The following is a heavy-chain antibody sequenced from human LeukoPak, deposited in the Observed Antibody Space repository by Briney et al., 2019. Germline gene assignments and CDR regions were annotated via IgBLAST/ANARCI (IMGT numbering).Heavy chain of an antibody. V-gene: IGHV3-33*01. CDR2: IWHDGSHK. CDR1: GFAFNTYA. CDR3: AREIFGSGNYPDF. J-gene: IGHJ4*02. Sequence: GGSLRLSCAASGFAFNTYAMHWVRQAPGQGLEWVALIWHDGSHKFYSNSVRGQFTISRDNYKNTVSLQMNNLRAKDTAVYYCAREIFGSGNYPDFWGQGTLVTVSS. D-gene: IGHD3-10*01.